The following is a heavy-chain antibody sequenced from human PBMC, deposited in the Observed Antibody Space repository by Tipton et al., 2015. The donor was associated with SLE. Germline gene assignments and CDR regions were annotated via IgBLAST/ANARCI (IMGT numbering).Heavy chain of an antibody. CDR2: IYGGGSA. D-gene: IGHD3-3*02. CDR1: GFSFSSSA. J-gene: IGHJ3*01. CDR3: VKDPYISN. V-gene: IGHV3-23*03. Sequence: SLRLSCAAFGFSFSSSAMSWVRQAPGKGLEWVSLIYGGGSANYADPAKGRFTISRDNSRNTLYLQMNSLRAEDTAVYYCVKDPYISNWGHGTMVTVSS.